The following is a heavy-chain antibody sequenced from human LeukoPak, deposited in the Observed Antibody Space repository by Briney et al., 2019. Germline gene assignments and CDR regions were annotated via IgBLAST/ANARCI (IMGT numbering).Heavy chain of an antibody. Sequence: SETLSLTCTVSGGSISSYYWSWIRQPPGKGLEWIGYIYYSGSTNYNPSLKSRVTISVDTSKNQFSLKLSSVTAADTAVYYCAGSYTSSGSPFAQHWGQGTLVTVSS. CDR3: AGSYTSSGSPFAQH. D-gene: IGHD1-26*01. CDR2: IYYSGST. V-gene: IGHV4-59*08. J-gene: IGHJ1*01. CDR1: GGSISSYY.